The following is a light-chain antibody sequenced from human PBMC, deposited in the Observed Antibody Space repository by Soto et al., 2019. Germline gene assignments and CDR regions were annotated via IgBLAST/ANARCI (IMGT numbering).Light chain of an antibody. J-gene: IGKJ1*01. V-gene: IGKV1-5*03. CDR3: QQYYSYPQT. Sequence: DIQMTQSPSTLSGSVGDRGTITCRASQTISSWLAWYQQKPGKAPKLLIYKASTLKSGVPSRFSGSGSGTEFTLTISSLQSEDFATYYCQQYYSYPQTFGQGTKVDI. CDR2: KAS. CDR1: QTISSW.